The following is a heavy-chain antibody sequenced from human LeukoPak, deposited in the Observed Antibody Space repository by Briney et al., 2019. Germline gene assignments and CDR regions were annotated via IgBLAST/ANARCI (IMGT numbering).Heavy chain of an antibody. V-gene: IGHV1-46*01. CDR1: GYTFTSYY. J-gene: IGHJ4*02. CDR2: INPSGGST. D-gene: IGHD2-21*02. Sequence: GASVKVSCKASGYTFTSYYMHWVRQAPGQGLEWMGIINPSGGSTSYAQKFQGRVTMTRDMSTSTVYMELSSLRSEDTAVYYCARASSNLAYCGGDCYSFDYWGQGTLVTVSS. CDR3: ARASSNLAYCGGDCYSFDY.